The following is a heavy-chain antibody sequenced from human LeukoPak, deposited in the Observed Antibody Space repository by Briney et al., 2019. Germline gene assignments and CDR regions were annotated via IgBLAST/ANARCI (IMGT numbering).Heavy chain of an antibody. D-gene: IGHD5-24*01. CDR2: IYHSGST. J-gene: IGHJ4*02. V-gene: IGHV4-38-2*02. CDR1: GYSISSSYY. CDR3: ASSTYKSQFES. Sequence: SETLSLTCTVSGYSISSSYYWGWIRQPPGMGLEWIGSIYHSGSTYYKPSLKSRVTISLDMSKNQFSLKLTSVTAADTAVYYCASSTYKSQFESWGQGILVTVSS.